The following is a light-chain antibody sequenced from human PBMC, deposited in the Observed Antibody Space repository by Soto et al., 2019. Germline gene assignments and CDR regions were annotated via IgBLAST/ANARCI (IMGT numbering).Light chain of an antibody. CDR1: NIGSKS. CDR2: YDS. V-gene: IGLV3-21*04. J-gene: IGLJ3*02. CDR3: QVWDSGSDHWV. Sequence: SYELTQPPSVSVAPGKTASITCGGNNIGSKSVHWYQQKPGQAPVLVIYYDSDRPSGIPERFSGSNSGNTATLTISRVEAGDEADCYCQVWDSGSDHWVFGGGTKLTVL.